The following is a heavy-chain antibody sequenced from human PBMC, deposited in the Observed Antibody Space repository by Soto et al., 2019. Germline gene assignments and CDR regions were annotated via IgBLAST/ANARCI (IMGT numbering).Heavy chain of an antibody. CDR3: ARAYGDYHSGELVPGDY. Sequence: QVQLVQSGAEVKKPGSSVKVSCKASGGTFSSYTISWVRQAPGQGLEWMGRIIPILGIANYAQKFQGRVTITADKSTSTAYMELSSLRSEDTAVYYCARAYGDYHSGELVPGDYWGQGTLVTVSS. CDR1: GGTFSSYT. D-gene: IGHD4-17*01. CDR2: IIPILGIA. V-gene: IGHV1-69*02. J-gene: IGHJ4*02.